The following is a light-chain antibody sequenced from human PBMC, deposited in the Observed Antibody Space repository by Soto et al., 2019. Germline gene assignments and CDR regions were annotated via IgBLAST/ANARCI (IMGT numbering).Light chain of an antibody. V-gene: IGKV1-39*01. CDR2: IAS. CDR1: QNISSY. Sequence: DIQMTQSPSSLSASLGDSVTITCRASQNISSYVNWYQQKPGKAPKLLIYIASNLQSGVPSRFSGSGTGTDFTLTISSLQSEDFAAYHCQQTFSPPLTVGGGTKVDIK. J-gene: IGKJ4*01. CDR3: QQTFSPPLT.